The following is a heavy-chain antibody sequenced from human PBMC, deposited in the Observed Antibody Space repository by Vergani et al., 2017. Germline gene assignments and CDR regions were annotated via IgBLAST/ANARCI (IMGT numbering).Heavy chain of an antibody. V-gene: IGHV3-21*01. J-gene: IGHJ4*02. D-gene: IGHD3-10*01. CDR2: ISSSSSYI. CDR1: GFTFSSYS. Sequence: EVQLVESGGGLVKPGGSLRLSCAASGFTFSSYSMNWVRQAPGKGLEWVSSISSSSSYIYYADSVKGRFTISRDNAKNSLYLQMNSLRAEDTAVYYCARGGMVRGGPDYWGQGTLVTVSS. CDR3: ARGGMVRGGPDY.